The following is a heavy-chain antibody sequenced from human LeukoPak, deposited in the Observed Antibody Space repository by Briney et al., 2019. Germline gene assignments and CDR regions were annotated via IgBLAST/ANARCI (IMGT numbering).Heavy chain of an antibody. D-gene: IGHD3-9*01. J-gene: IGHJ4*02. Sequence: PSETLSLTCAVYGGPFSGYYWSWIRQPPGKGLEWIGEINHSGSTNYNPSLKSRVTISVDTSKNQFSLKLSSVTAADTAVYYCARGGDILTGYYWPPDYWGQGTLVTVSS. CDR3: ARGGDILTGYYWPPDY. V-gene: IGHV4-34*01. CDR1: GGPFSGYY. CDR2: INHSGST.